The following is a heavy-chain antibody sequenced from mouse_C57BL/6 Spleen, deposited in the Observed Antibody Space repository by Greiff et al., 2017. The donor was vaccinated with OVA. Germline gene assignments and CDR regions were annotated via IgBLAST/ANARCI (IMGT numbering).Heavy chain of an antibody. J-gene: IGHJ4*01. V-gene: IGHV1-26*01. D-gene: IGHD1-1*01. Sequence: EVQLQQSGPELVKPGASVKISCKASGYTFTDYYMNWVKQSHGKSLEWIGDINPNNGGTSYNQKFKGKATLTVDKSSSTAYMELRSLTSEDSAVYYCALYYYGSSRYAMDYWGQGTSVTVSS. CDR2: INPNNGGT. CDR3: ALYYYGSSRYAMDY. CDR1: GYTFTDYY.